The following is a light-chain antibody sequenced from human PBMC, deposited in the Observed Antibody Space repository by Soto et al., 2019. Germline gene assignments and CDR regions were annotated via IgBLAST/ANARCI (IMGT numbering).Light chain of an antibody. CDR2: ENT. Sequence: QSVLTQPPSVSGAPGQRITISCTGSSSNIGAGYDVQWYQQVPGSAPKLLIYENTNRPSGVPDRFSGSRSGASASLAITGLKAEDAGDFYCQSYDSSLSGTVFGGGTKVTVL. CDR1: SSNIGAGYD. V-gene: IGLV1-40*01. J-gene: IGLJ2*01. CDR3: QSYDSSLSGTV.